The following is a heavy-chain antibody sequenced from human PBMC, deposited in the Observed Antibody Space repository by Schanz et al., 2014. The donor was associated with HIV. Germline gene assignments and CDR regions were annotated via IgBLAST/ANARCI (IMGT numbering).Heavy chain of an antibody. V-gene: IGHV3-23*04. D-gene: IGHD2-2*01. Sequence: EVQLVESGGGLVKPGGSLRLSCVASGFTFSTYAMSWVRQAPGKGLEWVSGMRGSDDSTFYADSVKGRFTISRDKSKNTLYLQMNSLRREDTAVYYCAKVGRIYSTTWIDYWGQGTLVTVSS. CDR2: MRGSDDST. CDR3: AKVGRIYSTTWIDY. J-gene: IGHJ4*02. CDR1: GFTFSTYA.